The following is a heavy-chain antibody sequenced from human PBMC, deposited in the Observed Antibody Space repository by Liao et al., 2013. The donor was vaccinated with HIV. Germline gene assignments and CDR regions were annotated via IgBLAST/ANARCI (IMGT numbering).Heavy chain of an antibody. V-gene: IGHV4-39*07. CDR3: ASGSSSSSPYFYYYHMDV. D-gene: IGHD6-6*01. Sequence: QLQLQESGPGLVKPSETLSLTCTVSGGSIRSSSYYWGWIRQPPGKGLEWIGSIYYSGSTYYNPSLKSRVTISVDTSKNQFSLELSSVTAADTAIYYCASGSSSSSPYFYYYHMDVWGKGTTVAVSS. J-gene: IGHJ6*03. CDR2: IYYSGST. CDR1: GGSIRSSSYY.